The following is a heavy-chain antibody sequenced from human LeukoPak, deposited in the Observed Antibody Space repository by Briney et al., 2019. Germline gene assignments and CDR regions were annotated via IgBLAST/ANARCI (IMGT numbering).Heavy chain of an antibody. Sequence: GGSLRLSCAASGFTFSSYAMSWVRQAPGKGLEWVSAINGSGGSTYYADSVKGRFTISRDNSKNTLYLQMNSLRAEDTAVYYCAKVTEDIVVVVAATDFDYWGQGTLVTVSS. D-gene: IGHD2-15*01. CDR2: INGSGGST. CDR3: AKVTEDIVVVVAATDFDY. V-gene: IGHV3-23*01. J-gene: IGHJ4*02. CDR1: GFTFSSYA.